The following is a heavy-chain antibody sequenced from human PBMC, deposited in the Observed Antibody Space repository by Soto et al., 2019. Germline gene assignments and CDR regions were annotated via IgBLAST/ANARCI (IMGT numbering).Heavy chain of an antibody. V-gene: IGHV3-7*04. Sequence: GGSLRLSCAASGFTVRSQWMSWVRQAPGKGLEWVANIKPDGSEKWYVDSVKGRFTISRDNAKNSLFLQMNSLRAEDTAVYYCARGDYYDSSGPFSDAFDVWGQGTMVTVSS. J-gene: IGHJ3*01. D-gene: IGHD3-22*01. CDR2: IKPDGSEK. CDR1: GFTVRSQW. CDR3: ARGDYYDSSGPFSDAFDV.